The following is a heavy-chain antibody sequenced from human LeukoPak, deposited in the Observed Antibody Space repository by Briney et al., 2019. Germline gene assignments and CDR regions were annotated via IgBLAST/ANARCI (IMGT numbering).Heavy chain of an antibody. CDR2: IYYSGST. D-gene: IGHD5-18*01. CDR1: GGSISSYY. Sequence: SETLSLTCTVSGGSISSYYWSWIRQPPGKGLEWIGYIYYSGSTNYNPSLKSRVTISVDTSKNQFSLKLSSVTAADTAVYYCARQSVELWFRGYFDYWGQGTLVTVSS. CDR3: ARQSVELWFRGYFDY. J-gene: IGHJ4*02. V-gene: IGHV4-59*08.